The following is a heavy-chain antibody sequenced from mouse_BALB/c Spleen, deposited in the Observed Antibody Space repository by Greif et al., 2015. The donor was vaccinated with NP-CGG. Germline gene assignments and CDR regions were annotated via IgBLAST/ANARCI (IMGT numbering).Heavy chain of an antibody. CDR2: TWSGGST. CDR3: ARGATAMYYFDY. V-gene: IGHV2-2*02. D-gene: IGHD1-2*01. CDR1: GFSLTSYG. Sequence: QVQLQQSGPGLVQPSQSLSITCTVSGFSLTSYGVHWVRQSPGKGLEWLGVTWSGGSTDYNAAFISRLSISKDNSKSQVFFKMNSLQANDTAIYYCARGATAMYYFDYWGQGTTLTVSS. J-gene: IGHJ2*01.